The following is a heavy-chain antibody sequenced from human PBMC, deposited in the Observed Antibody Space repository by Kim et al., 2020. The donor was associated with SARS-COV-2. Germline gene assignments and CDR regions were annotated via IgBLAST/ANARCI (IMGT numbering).Heavy chain of an antibody. D-gene: IGHD3-10*01. J-gene: IGHJ4*02. V-gene: IGHV3-23*01. CDR1: GFTYSNNV. CDR3: TLGVLWFGDLPDY. Sequence: GGYLRLSCAASGFTYSNNVMSWVRQAPGKGLEWVSAISGSGGTTYYADAVKGRFTISRDNFKNTLYLQMNSLRVEDTAVYYCTLGVLWFGDLPDYWGQGTLVTVSS. CDR2: ISGSGGTT.